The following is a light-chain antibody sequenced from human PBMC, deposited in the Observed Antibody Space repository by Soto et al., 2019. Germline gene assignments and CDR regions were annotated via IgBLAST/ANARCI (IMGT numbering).Light chain of an antibody. Sequence: IMLTQSPATLSLSPGERATLSCGASQCISSYLAWYQHKPGQAPRLLIYASSNRATGIPDRFSGSASGTDFTLTINRVEPEDFAVYYCQLYGISPHFGQGTRLEI. CDR1: QCISSY. CDR2: ASS. CDR3: QLYGISPH. J-gene: IGKJ5*01. V-gene: IGKV3-20*01.